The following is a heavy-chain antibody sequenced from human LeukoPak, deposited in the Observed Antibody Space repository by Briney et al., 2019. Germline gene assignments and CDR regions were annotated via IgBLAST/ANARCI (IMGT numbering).Heavy chain of an antibody. CDR2: FDPEDGET. V-gene: IGHV1-24*01. CDR3: ARIGYCSSTSCYLSYYYYGMDV. CDR1: GYTLTELS. Sequence: ASVTVSCTVSGYTLTELSMHWVRQAPGKGLEWMGGFDPEDGETIYAQKFQGRVTMTEDTSTDTAYMELSSLRSEDTAVYYCARIGYCSSTSCYLSYYYYGMDVWGQGTTVTVSS. D-gene: IGHD2-2*01. J-gene: IGHJ6*02.